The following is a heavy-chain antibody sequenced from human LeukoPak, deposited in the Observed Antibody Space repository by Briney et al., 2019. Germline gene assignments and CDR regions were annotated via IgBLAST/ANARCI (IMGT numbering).Heavy chain of an antibody. J-gene: IGHJ4*02. CDR2: ISGSGGNT. D-gene: IGHD6-13*01. V-gene: IGHV3-23*01. Sequence: GGSLRLSCAASGFTFSSYAMSWVRHAPGKGLEMVSAISGSGGNTNYADSVRGRFTISRDNSKNTLYLQMNSLRAEDTAIYYCAKVSWADYFDYWGQGTLVTVSS. CDR1: GFTFSSYA. CDR3: AKVSWADYFDY.